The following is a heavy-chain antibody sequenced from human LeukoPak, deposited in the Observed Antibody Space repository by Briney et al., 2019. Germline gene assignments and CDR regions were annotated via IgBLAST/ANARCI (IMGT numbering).Heavy chain of an antibody. CDR1: GGSFSGYY. CDR2: INHSGST. V-gene: IGHV4-34*01. D-gene: IGHD3-10*01. J-gene: IGHJ5*02. CDR3: ARAKYYYGSGSYLAWFDP. Sequence: SETLSLTCAVYGGSFSGYYWSWIRQPPGKGLEWIGEINHSGSTNYNPSLKSRVTIPVGTSKNQFSLKLSSVTAADTAVYYCARAKYYYGSGSYLAWFDPWGRGTLVTVSS.